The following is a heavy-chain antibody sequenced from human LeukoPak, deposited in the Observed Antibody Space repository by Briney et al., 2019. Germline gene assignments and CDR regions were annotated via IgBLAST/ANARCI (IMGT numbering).Heavy chain of an antibody. V-gene: IGHV1-2*02. Sequence: ASVKVSCKASGYTFTSYYMHWVRQAPGQGLEWMGWINPNSGGTNYAQKFQGRVTMTRDTSISTAYMELSRLRSDDTAVYYCAREERILGYCSGGSCYPVNLVDYWGQGTLVTVSS. CDR3: AREERILGYCSGGSCYPVNLVDY. J-gene: IGHJ4*02. D-gene: IGHD2-15*01. CDR1: GYTFTSYY. CDR2: INPNSGGT.